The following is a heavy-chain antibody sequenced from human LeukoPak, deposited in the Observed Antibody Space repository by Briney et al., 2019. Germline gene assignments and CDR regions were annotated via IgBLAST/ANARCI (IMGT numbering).Heavy chain of an antibody. J-gene: IGHJ4*02. D-gene: IGHD6-6*01. V-gene: IGHV3-48*01. Sequence: RPGGSLRLSCAASVFTFSHYGMNWVCQAPGKGLEWVSYITADSSPMFYADSVKGRFTISRDNAKNSVSLQMNSLRAEDTAVYYCARGRPVDYWGQGTLVTVSS. CDR2: ITADSSPM. CDR3: ARGRPVDY. CDR1: VFTFSHYG.